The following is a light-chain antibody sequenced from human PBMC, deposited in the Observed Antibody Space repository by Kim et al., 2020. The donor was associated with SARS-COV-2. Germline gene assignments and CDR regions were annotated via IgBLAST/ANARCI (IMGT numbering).Light chain of an antibody. Sequence: VTVSPVQTFTIPCSGDNLGDKYSSWYQQQPGQAPVLVIYQDTKRPSGIPERFVGSNSGNTATLTISGAQAMDEADYYCQAWDNTWVFGGGTQLTVL. CDR3: QAWDNTWV. V-gene: IGLV3-1*01. CDR2: QDT. J-gene: IGLJ3*02. CDR1: NLGDKY.